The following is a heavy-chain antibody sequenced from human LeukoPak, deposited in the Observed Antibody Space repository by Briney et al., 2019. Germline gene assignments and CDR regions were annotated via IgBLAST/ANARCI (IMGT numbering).Heavy chain of an antibody. J-gene: IGHJ4*02. CDR3: ARTGPYGSGLGHFDY. V-gene: IGHV4-34*01. Sequence: SETLSLTCAVYGVSFSGYYWSWIRPPPGKGLEWIGVINHSGSTNYNPSLKSRGTISVDTSKHQFYLKLSAVTAADTAVYYCARTGPYGSGLGHFDYWGQGTLVTVTS. D-gene: IGHD6-19*01. CDR2: INHSGST. CDR1: GVSFSGYY.